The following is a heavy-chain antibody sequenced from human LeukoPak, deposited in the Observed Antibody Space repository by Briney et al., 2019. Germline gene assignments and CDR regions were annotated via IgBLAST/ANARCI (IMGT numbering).Heavy chain of an antibody. CDR2: ISSSGSTI. D-gene: IGHD3-3*01. J-gene: IGHJ5*02. CDR1: GGSFSGYY. V-gene: IGHV3-11*01. CDR3: ARDSKAIFGVVIPPGFDP. Sequence: LSLTCAVYGGSFSGYYWSWIRQAPGKGLEWVSYISSSGSTIYYADSVKGRFTISRDNAKNSLYLQMNSLRAEDTAVYYCARDSKAIFGVVIPPGFDPWGQGTLVTVSS.